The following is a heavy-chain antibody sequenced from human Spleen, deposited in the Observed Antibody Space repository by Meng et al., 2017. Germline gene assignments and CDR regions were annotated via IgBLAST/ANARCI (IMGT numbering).Heavy chain of an antibody. J-gene: IGHJ4*02. CDR2: ISYDGSNK. CDR3: AKGYNYGDN. V-gene: IGHV3-30*18. D-gene: IGHD5-24*01. CDR1: GVSFSNYG. Sequence: QEQLVESGGGVVQPGRSLRLSCAAFGVSFSNYGRHWVRQAPGKGLEWVAVISYDGSNKYYSDSVKGRFTISRDNSKHTVYLQMNSLRAEDTAVYYCAKGYNYGDNWGQGTLVTVSS.